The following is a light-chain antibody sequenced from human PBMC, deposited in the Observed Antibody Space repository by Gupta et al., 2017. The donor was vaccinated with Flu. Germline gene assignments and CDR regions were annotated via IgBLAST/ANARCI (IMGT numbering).Light chain of an antibody. CDR1: QNVRVK. V-gene: IGKV3-15*01. CDR2: AAS. CDR3: QQYDDWPLT. J-gene: IGKJ4*01. Sequence: EVVMTQSPATLSVSPGERATLSCRASQNVRVKVAWYQQKSGQAPRLLIYAASTRATGIPDTVVGSGSGTDFTLTINSLQSEDFAVYYCQQYDDWPLTFGGGTKVDIK.